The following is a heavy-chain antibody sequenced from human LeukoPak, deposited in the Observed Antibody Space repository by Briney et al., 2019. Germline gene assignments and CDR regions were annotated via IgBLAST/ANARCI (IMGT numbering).Heavy chain of an antibody. V-gene: IGHV3-21*01. CDR3: ARGGYTGYDFAFDY. D-gene: IGHD5-12*01. CDR2: ISSTSSYI. J-gene: IGHJ4*02. CDR1: RFTFRSYS. Sequence: GGSLRLSCAASRFTFRSYSMNWVRQAPGKGLEWVSSISSTSSYIYYADSVQGRFTISRDNAKNSLYLQMNSLRAEDTAVYYSARGGYTGYDFAFDYWGQGTLVTVSS.